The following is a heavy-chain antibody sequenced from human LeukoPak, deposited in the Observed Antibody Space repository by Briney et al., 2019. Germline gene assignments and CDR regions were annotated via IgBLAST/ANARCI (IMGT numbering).Heavy chain of an antibody. V-gene: IGHV4-39*07. CDR2: IYYSGST. Sequence: SETLSLTCTVSGGSISSSSYYWGWIRQPPGKGLEWIGSIYYSGSTYYNPSLKSRVTISVDTSKNQFSLKLSSVTAADTAVYYCARVDSWYRLPEYYFDYWGQGTLVTVSS. J-gene: IGHJ4*02. CDR3: ARVDSWYRLPEYYFDY. D-gene: IGHD6-13*01. CDR1: GGSISSSSYY.